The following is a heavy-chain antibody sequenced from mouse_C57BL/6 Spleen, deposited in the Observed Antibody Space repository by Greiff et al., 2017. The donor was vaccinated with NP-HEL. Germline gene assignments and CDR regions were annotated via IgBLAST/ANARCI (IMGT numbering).Heavy chain of an antibody. J-gene: IGHJ3*01. V-gene: IGHV1-64*01. CDR3: ARSFDYSSSYPYAY. CDR1: GYTFTSYW. Sequence: QVQLQQPGAELVKPGASVKLSCKASGYTFTSYWMHWVKQRPGQGLEWIGMIHPNSGSTNYNGKFKSKATLTVDKSSSTDYMQLNSLTSEDSAVYYCARSFDYSSSYPYAYRGQGNLVTVSA. D-gene: IGHD1-1*01. CDR2: IHPNSGST.